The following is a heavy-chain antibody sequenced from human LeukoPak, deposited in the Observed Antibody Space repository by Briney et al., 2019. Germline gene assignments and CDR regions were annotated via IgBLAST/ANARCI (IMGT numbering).Heavy chain of an antibody. J-gene: IGHJ3*02. V-gene: IGHV3-49*03. CDR1: GFMFRDHA. CDR2: IRTRPYSETT. D-gene: IGHD5-12*01. CDR3: SRNSGTLTGWPFDI. Sequence: GGSLRLSGTASGFMFRDHAMSWFRQAPGKGLEWVGFIRTRPYSETTEHAVSVKGRFSISRDDSNDIAYLQMNSLKTEDTAVYYCSRNSGTLTGWPFDIWGQGTMVTVSS.